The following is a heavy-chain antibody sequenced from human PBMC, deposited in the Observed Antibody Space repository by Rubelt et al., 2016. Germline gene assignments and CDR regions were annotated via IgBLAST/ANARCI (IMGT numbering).Heavy chain of an antibody. J-gene: IGHJ2*01. D-gene: IGHD4-23*01. CDR2: INHSGRP. Sequence: QVRLQQWGAGLLKSSETLSLTCAVYGRSFSGYYWSWIRQPPGNGLEWLGEINHSGRPNYDPSLQRRRTLSVDTSKNQFSLKLSSVTAADTAVYYCARDVRWSWHFDLWGRGTLVTVSS. CDR3: ARDVRWSWHFDL. CDR1: GRSFSGYY. V-gene: IGHV4-34*01.